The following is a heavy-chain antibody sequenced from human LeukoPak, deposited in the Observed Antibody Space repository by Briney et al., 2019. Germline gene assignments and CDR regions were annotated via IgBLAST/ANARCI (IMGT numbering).Heavy chain of an antibody. Sequence: SETLSLTCAVAGGSISSSNWWCWGRPPPGKGLGWIGEIYHGGSTNYNPSLKGRVTISVDKSKSQFSLKLSSVTAADTAVYYCASVAGTRLNYWGQGTLVTVSS. CDR3: ASVAGTRLNY. J-gene: IGHJ4*02. V-gene: IGHV4-4*02. CDR2: IYHGGST. CDR1: GGSISSSNW. D-gene: IGHD6-19*01.